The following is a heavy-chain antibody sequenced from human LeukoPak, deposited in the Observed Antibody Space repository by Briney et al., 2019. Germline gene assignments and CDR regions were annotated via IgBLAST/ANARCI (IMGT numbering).Heavy chain of an antibody. D-gene: IGHD2-15*01. Sequence: GGSLRLSCADSGFTFSSYWMSWVRQAPGKGLEWVANIKHDGSEKYYVDSVKGRFTISRDNAKNSLYLQMNSPRAEDTAVYYCATIYCSSGRCYYFDYWGQGTLVTVSS. CDR2: IKHDGSEK. J-gene: IGHJ4*02. V-gene: IGHV3-7*03. CDR1: GFTFSSYW. CDR3: ATIYCSSGRCYYFDY.